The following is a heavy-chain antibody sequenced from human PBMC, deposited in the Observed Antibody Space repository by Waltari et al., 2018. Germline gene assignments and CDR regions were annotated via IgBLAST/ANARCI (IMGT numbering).Heavy chain of an antibody. D-gene: IGHD3-10*01. CDR1: GDTFTDTY. CDR2: LDPEDGQA. CDR3: AAALGGGISASRPFHF. Sequence: EVQLLQSGAEVKKPGTPVQISCKVSGDTFTDTYIHWIQQAPGKGLQWMGLLDPEDGQAVYAEKFQGRVTMTADTSIHTAYMELTSLTSEDTAFYYCAAALGGGISASRPFHFWGQGTMITVSS. J-gene: IGHJ3*01. V-gene: IGHV1-69-2*01.